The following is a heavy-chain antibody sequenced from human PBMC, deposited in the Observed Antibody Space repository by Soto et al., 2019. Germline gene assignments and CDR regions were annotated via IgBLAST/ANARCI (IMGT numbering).Heavy chain of an antibody. CDR2: IIPIFGTA. CDR3: ARDYGDYEIHYYYYGMDV. Sequence: SVKVSCKASVGTFSSYAISWVRQAPGQGLEWMGGIIPIFGTANYAQKFQGRVTITADESTSTAYMELSSLRSEDTAVYYCARDYGDYEIHYYYYGMDVWGQGTTVTVSS. CDR1: VGTFSSYA. D-gene: IGHD4-17*01. J-gene: IGHJ6*02. V-gene: IGHV1-69*13.